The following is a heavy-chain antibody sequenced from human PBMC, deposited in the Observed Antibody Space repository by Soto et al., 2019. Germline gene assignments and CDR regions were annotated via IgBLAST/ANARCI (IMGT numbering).Heavy chain of an antibody. V-gene: IGHV3-33*01. Sequence: QVQLVESGGGLVQPGRSLRLSCTTSGFIFTNYGFHWVRQAPGKGLEWVAVIWFDASDKYYADSVKGRFTISRDNSKNTVYLHMNSLRAEYTAVYYCVRRLGDGMDVWGQGTTVTVSS. CDR1: GFIFTNYG. D-gene: IGHD3-16*01. J-gene: IGHJ6*02. CDR2: IWFDASDK. CDR3: VRRLGDGMDV.